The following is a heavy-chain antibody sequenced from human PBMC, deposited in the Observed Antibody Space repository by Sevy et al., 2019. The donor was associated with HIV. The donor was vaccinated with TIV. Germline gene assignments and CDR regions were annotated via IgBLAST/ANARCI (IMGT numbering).Heavy chain of an antibody. J-gene: IGHJ4*02. CDR1: GFTFSSYA. CDR2: ISGRGGST. V-gene: IGHV3-23*01. CDR3: AKVIGDTGDYASDY. D-gene: IGHD4-17*01. Sequence: GGSLRLSCAASGFTFSSYAMNWFRQAPGKGLEWVSGISGRGGSTYYADSVKGRFTISRDNSKNTLFLQMNTLRAEDTAVYSCAKVIGDTGDYASDYWGQGTLVTVSS.